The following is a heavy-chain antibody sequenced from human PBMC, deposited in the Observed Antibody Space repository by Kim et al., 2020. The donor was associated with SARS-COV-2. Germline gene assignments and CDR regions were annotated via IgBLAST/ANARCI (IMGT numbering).Heavy chain of an antibody. D-gene: IGHD3-10*01. CDR3: AREQGMKVRGVIRNEYQCGLDV. Sequence: SETLSLTCTVSGGSINSDDFYWSWIRQRPGKGLDWIGYIYYTGSTYYNPSLRSRITISLDTSKNEFSLNLTSVTAGDTALYYCAREQGMKVRGVIRNEYQCGLDVGCRGTTANAS. CDR2: IYYTGST. J-gene: IGHJ6*02. CDR1: GGSINSDDFY. V-gene: IGHV4-31*03.